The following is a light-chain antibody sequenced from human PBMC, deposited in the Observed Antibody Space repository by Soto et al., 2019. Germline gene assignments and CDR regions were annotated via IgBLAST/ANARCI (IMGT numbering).Light chain of an antibody. CDR3: QQYSSFPRT. J-gene: IGKJ1*01. CDR1: QDINSR. Sequence: IQMTQSPSSVSASVGDRFTITCRASQDINSRLAWYQQKPGKAPRFLIYDASTLESGVPSRFSGSGSGTEFTLTISSLQPDDIATFYCQQYSSFPRTFGQGTKVDIK. V-gene: IGKV1-5*01. CDR2: DAS.